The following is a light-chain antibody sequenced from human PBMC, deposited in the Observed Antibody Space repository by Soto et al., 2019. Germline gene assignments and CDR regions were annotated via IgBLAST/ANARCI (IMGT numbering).Light chain of an antibody. CDR3: QQYYSAPWT. CDR2: WAS. V-gene: IGKV4-1*01. J-gene: IGKJ1*01. Sequence: DIVMTQSPDSLAVSLGERATINCKSSQSVLSSSNNKNYLAWYQQKPGQPPKLLFYWASARESGVPDRITGSESGTDFTLTISSLQAEDVAVYYCQQYYSAPWTFGQGTKVEIK. CDR1: QSVLSSSNNKNY.